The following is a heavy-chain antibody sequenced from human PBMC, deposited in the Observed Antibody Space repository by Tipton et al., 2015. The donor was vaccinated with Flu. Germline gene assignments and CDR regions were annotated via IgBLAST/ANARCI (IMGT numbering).Heavy chain of an antibody. J-gene: IGHJ4*02. V-gene: IGHV1-46*01. D-gene: IGHD1-26*01. Sequence: QLVQSGAEVKKPGASVKVSCKASGYTFTSYYMHWVRQAPGQGLEWMGIINPSGGSTSYAQKFQGRVTMTRDTSTSTVYMELSSLRSDDTAVYYCARDHPVGIVGATMDYWGQGTLVTVSS. CDR1: GYTFTSYY. CDR2: INPSGGST. CDR3: ARDHPVGIVGATMDY.